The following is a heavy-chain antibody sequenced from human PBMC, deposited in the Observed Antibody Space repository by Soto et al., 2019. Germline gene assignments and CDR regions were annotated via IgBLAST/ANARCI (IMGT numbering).Heavy chain of an antibody. V-gene: IGHV1-69*12. D-gene: IGHD2-2*01. J-gene: IGHJ6*02. CDR2: ILPIFGTA. Sequence: QVQLVQSGAEVKKPGSSVKVSCKASGGTFSSYALSWVRQAPGQGLEWMGGILPIFGTADYAQKFQGRVTITADDSTSTAYMELSSLRSEDTAVYYCASHPVPYYYYGMDVWGQGTTVTVSS. CDR1: GGTFSSYA. CDR3: ASHPVPYYYYGMDV.